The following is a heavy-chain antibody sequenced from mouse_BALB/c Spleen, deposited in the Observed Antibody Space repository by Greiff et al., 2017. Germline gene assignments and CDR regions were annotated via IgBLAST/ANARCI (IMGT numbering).Heavy chain of an antibody. CDR2: IRLKSDNYAT. D-gene: IGHD2-1*01. J-gene: IGHJ3*01. Sequence: EVQGVESGGGLVQPGGSMKLSCVASGFTFSSYWMSWVRQSPEKGLEWVAEIRLKSDNYATHYAESVKGKFTISRDDSKSRLYLQMNSLRAEDTGIYYCTVIYYGNYGWFAYWGQGTLVTVSA. CDR3: TVIYYGNYGWFAY. CDR1: GFTFSSYW. V-gene: IGHV6-6*02.